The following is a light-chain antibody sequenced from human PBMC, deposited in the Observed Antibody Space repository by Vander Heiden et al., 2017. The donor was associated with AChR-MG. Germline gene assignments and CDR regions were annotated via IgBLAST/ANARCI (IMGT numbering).Light chain of an antibody. CDR1: SRDVGGDND. V-gene: IGLV2-14*01. CDR3: SSYTSSSTLGV. CDR2: EVS. Sequence: QPALTQPAPVSGSPGQSSTISGTGTSRDVGGDNDVAWYQQHPGKAPKLMIYEVSNRPSGVSNRFSGSKSGNTASLTISGLQAEDEADYYCSSYTSSSTLGVFGGGTKLTVL. J-gene: IGLJ2*01.